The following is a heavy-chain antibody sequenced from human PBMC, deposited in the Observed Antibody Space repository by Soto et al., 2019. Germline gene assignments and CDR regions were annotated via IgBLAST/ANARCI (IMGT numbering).Heavy chain of an antibody. V-gene: IGHV1-18*01. Sequence: GASVKVSCKASGYTFTSYGISWVRQAPGQGLEWMGWISAYNGNTNYAQKSQGRVTMTTDTSISTAYMELSSLRSEDTAVYYCARKGVIVATINLYYYYMDVWGKGTTVTVSS. CDR3: ARKGVIVATINLYYYYMDV. J-gene: IGHJ6*03. D-gene: IGHD5-12*01. CDR1: GYTFTSYG. CDR2: ISAYNGNT.